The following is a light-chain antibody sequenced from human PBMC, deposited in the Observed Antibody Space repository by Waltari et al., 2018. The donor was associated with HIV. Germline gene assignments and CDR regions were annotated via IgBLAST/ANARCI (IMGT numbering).Light chain of an antibody. Sequence: EIVMTQSPATLFMSPGERATFFCRASQSVSSNLAWYQQKFGQAPRLLIYDASTRATGIPARFSGSGSGTEFTLSISSLQSEDFAVYYCQQYNNWPPGYTFGRGSTVELK. V-gene: IGKV3-15*01. J-gene: IGKJ2*01. CDR3: QQYNNWPPGYT. CDR2: DAS. CDR1: QSVSSN.